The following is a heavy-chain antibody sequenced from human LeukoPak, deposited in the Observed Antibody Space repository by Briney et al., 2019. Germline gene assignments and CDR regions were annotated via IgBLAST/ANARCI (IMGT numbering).Heavy chain of an antibody. CDR3: AKDSPILTS. CDR1: GFTFSIHG. D-gene: IGHD2-21*01. CDR2: MSGSDGAT. V-gene: IGHV3-23*01. J-gene: IGHJ5*02. Sequence: PGGSLRLFCAASGFTFSIHGMSWVRQAPGKGLEWVSAMSGSDGATYYADSVKGRFNISRDNSKNTLYLQMNSLRAEDTAVYHCAKDSPILTSWGQGTLVTVSS.